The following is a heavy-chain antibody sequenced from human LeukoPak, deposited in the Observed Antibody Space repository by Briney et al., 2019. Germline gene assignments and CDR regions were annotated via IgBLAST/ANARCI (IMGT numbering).Heavy chain of an antibody. Sequence: SETLSLTCTVSGGSISSGSYYWSWIRQPAGKGLEWIGRIYTSGSTNYNPSLKSRVTISVDTSKNQFSLKLSSVTAADTAVYYCAKGAYDYVWGSYHLDYWGRGTLVTVSS. CDR3: AKGAYDYVWGSYHLDY. CDR1: GGSISSGSYY. J-gene: IGHJ4*02. CDR2: IYTSGST. V-gene: IGHV4-61*02. D-gene: IGHD3-16*01.